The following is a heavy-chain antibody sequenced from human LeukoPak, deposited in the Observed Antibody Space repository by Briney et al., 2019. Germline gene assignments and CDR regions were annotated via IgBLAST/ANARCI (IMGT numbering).Heavy chain of an antibody. V-gene: IGHV1-2*02. Sequence: GASVKVSCKASGYTFTGYYTHWVRQAPGQGLEWMGWINPNSGGTNYAQKFQGRVTMTRDTSISTAYMELSRLRSDDTAVYYCAGSITIFGVVITDYYYYGMDVWGQGTTVTVSS. CDR2: INPNSGGT. CDR1: GYTFTGYY. D-gene: IGHD3-3*01. J-gene: IGHJ6*02. CDR3: AGSITIFGVVITDYYYYGMDV.